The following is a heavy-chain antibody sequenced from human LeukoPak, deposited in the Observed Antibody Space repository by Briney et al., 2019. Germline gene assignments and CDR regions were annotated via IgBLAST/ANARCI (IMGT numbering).Heavy chain of an antibody. Sequence: GGSLRLSCAASGFTFSSYAMHWVRQAPGKGLEWVAVISYDGSNKYYADSVRGRFSISRDNAKNSLYLQMNSLRAEDAALYYCVQGPYLDYWGQGTLVTASS. V-gene: IGHV3-30*04. J-gene: IGHJ4*02. CDR2: ISYDGSNK. CDR3: VQGPYLDY. CDR1: GFTFSSYA. D-gene: IGHD2-21*01.